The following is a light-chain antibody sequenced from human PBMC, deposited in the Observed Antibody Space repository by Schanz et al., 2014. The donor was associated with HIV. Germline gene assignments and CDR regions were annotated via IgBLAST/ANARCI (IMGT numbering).Light chain of an antibody. V-gene: IGKV3D-15*01. J-gene: IGKJ2*01. CDR2: GAS. Sequence: EIVMTQSPVTLSVSPGERVTLSCRASRSVNSNLAWYQQKPGQAPKLLIYGASTRATGVPARFAGSGSGTDFTLTISSLQPDDVAIYFCQQYNSHSPVYTFGQGTKLEIK. CDR1: RSVNSN. CDR3: QQYNSHSPVYT.